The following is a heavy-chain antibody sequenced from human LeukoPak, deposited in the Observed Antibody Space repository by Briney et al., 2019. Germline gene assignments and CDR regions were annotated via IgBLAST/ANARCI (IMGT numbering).Heavy chain of an antibody. J-gene: IGHJ4*02. V-gene: IGHV1-8*03. CDR1: GYTFTSYY. D-gene: IGHD4/OR15-4a*01. Sequence: GASVKVSCKASGYTFTSYYMHWVRQAPGRGLEWMGWMNPKSGNTGYAQKFQGRVTITRNTSISTAYMELSSLRSEDTAVYYCASPNELNGARPLDYWGQGTRVTVSS. CDR3: ASPNELNGARPLDY. CDR2: MNPKSGNT.